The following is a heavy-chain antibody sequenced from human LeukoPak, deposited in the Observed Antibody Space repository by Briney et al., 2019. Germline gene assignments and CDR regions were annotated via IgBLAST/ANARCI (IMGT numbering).Heavy chain of an antibody. CDR3: ARVGYYDSSGYYDY. D-gene: IGHD3-22*01. CDR2: INPNSGGT. V-gene: IGHV1-2*02. Sequence: ASVKVSCKASGYTFTGYYMHWVRQAPGQGLEWMGWINPNSGGTNYAQKFQGRVTMTRDTSISTAYMELSTLRSDDTAVYHCARVGYYDSSGYYDYWGQGTLVTVSS. CDR1: GYTFTGYY. J-gene: IGHJ4*02.